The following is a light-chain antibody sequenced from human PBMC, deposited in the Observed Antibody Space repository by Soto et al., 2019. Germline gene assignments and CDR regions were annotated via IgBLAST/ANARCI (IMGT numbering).Light chain of an antibody. CDR2: EVT. CDR1: SSDVGSYNL. Sequence: QSVLTQPASVSGSPGQSITISCTGTSSDVGSYNLVSWYQHLPGKAPKLIIYEVTERPSGISSRFSGSKSDNTASLTISGLQGEDEAYYYCCSYAGSSLLVFGGGTKLTVL. CDR3: CSYAGSSLLV. J-gene: IGLJ3*02. V-gene: IGLV2-23*02.